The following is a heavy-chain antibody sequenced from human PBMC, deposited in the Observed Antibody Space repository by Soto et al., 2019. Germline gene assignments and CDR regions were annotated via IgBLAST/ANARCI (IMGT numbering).Heavy chain of an antibody. CDR3: ARDTPLLRFLEWLSPKQNYYYYYGMDV. D-gene: IGHD3-3*01. CDR2: INPSGGST. V-gene: IGHV1-46*01. Sequence: ASVKVSCKASGYTFTSYYMHWVRQAPGQGLEWMGIINPSGGSTSYAQKFQGRVTMTRDTSTSTVYMELSSLRSEDTAVYYCARDTPLLRFLEWLSPKQNYYYYYGMDVWGQGTTATVSS. CDR1: GYTFTSYY. J-gene: IGHJ6*02.